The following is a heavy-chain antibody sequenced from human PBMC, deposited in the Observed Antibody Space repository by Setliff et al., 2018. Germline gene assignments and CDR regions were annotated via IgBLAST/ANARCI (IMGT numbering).Heavy chain of an antibody. D-gene: IGHD6-19*01. CDR2: IRYDGSNK. CDR3: AKDQWLVQYWFDP. J-gene: IGHJ5*02. Sequence: GSLRLSCAASGFTFSSYGMHWVRQAPGKGLEWVAFIRYDGSNKYYADSVKGRFTISRDNSKNTLYLQMNSLRAEDTAVYYCAKDQWLVQYWFDPWGQGTLVTVSS. V-gene: IGHV3-30*02. CDR1: GFTFSSYG.